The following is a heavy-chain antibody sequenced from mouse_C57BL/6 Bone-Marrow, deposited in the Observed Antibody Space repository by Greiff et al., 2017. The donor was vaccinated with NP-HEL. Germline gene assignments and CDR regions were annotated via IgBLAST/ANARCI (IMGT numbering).Heavy chain of an antibody. CDR3: ASNYDAMDY. V-gene: IGHV1-50*01. J-gene: IGHJ4*01. CDR2: IDPYDSYT. Sequence: QVQLQQPGAELVKPGASVKLSCKASGYTFTSYWMQWVKQRTGQGLEWIGEIDPYDSYTNYNQKFKGKATLTVDTSSSTAYMQLSSLTSEDSTVYYCASNYDAMDYWGQGTSVTVSS. CDR1: GYTFTSYW.